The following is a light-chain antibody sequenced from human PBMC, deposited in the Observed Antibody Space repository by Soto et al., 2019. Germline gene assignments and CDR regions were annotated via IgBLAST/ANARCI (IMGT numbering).Light chain of an antibody. Sequence: AIQMTQSPSSLSASVGDRVTITCRASQGIRNDLGWYQQKPGKAPKLLIYAASSLQSGVPSRFSGSGSGTDFTLTISSLQPEDFATYYCQQYGSSPRYTFGQGTKLEIK. V-gene: IGKV1-6*01. J-gene: IGKJ2*01. CDR1: QGIRND. CDR3: QQYGSSPRYT. CDR2: AAS.